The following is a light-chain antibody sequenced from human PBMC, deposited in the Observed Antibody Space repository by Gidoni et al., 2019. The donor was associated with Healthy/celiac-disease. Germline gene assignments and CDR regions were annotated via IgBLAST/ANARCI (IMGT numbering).Light chain of an antibody. J-gene: IGKJ2*01. V-gene: IGKV1-39*01. CDR2: GAS. Sequence: DIQLTQYPSSLSASVGDRVTIICRASQSISSYLSWYRQKSGKAPTILIYGASSLQSGVPSRFSGSGSGTDFTLTISSLQPEDFATYYCQQSYSTPYTLVQGTKLEIK. CDR3: QQSYSTPYT. CDR1: QSISSY.